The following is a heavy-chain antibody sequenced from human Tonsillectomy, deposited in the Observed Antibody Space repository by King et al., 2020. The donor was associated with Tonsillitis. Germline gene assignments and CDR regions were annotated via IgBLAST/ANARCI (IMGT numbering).Heavy chain of an antibody. J-gene: IGHJ4*02. CDR1: GGSISSYY. D-gene: IGHD2-2*01. CDR2: IYYSGST. V-gene: IGHV4-59*08. Sequence: MQLQESGPGLVKPSETLSLTCTVSGGSISSYYWSWIRQPPGKGLEWIGYIYYSGSTNYNPSLKSRVTISVDTSKNQFSLRLSSVTAADTAVYYCAGLYCGSTSCYIDYWGQGTLVTVSS. CDR3: AGLYCGSTSCYIDY.